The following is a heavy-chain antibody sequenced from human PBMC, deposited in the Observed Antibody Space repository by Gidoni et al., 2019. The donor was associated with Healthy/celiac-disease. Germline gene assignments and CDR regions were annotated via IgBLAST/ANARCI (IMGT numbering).Heavy chain of an antibody. D-gene: IGHD6-13*01. V-gene: IGHV4-59*01. CDR1: GGSISSYY. Sequence: QVQLQESGPGLVKPSETLSLTCTVSGGSISSYYWSWIRQPPGKGLEWIGYIYYSGSTNYNPSLKRRVTISVDTSKNQFSLKLSSVTAADTAVYYCARVARYSSRYFDLWGRGTLVTVSS. CDR2: IYYSGST. J-gene: IGHJ2*01. CDR3: ARVARYSSRYFDL.